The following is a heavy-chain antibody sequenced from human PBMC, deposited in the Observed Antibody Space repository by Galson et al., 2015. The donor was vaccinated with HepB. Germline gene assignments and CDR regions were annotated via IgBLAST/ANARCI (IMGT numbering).Heavy chain of an antibody. CDR3: AKDRSYYYGSGRDHFDY. V-gene: IGHV3-23*01. CDR2: ISGSGDTT. D-gene: IGHD3-10*01. CDR1: RFIFNNYV. Sequence: SLRLSCAASRFIFNNYVMNWVRQAPGKGLEWVSGISGSGDTTYYADSVKGRSTISRDNSKNTLYLHMNSLRAEDTAVYYCAKDRSYYYGSGRDHFDYWGQGTLVTVSS. J-gene: IGHJ4*02.